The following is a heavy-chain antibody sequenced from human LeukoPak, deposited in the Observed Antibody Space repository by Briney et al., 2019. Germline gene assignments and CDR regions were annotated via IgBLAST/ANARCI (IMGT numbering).Heavy chain of an antibody. CDR3: ARDQAYFDY. J-gene: IGHJ4*02. CDR2: IWYDGSNK. Sequence: GRSLRLSCAVSAFTFSSYGMHWVRQAPGKGLEWVAVIWYDGSNKYYADSVKGRFTISRDNSKNTRYLQMNSLRTEDTAVYNCARDQAYFDYWGQGTLVTVSS. CDR1: AFTFSSYG. V-gene: IGHV3-33*01.